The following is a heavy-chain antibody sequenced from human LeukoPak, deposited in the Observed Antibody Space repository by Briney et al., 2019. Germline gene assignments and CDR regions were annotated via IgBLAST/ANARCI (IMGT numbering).Heavy chain of an antibody. Sequence: PSETLSLTCGVFGVSINDYYWSWIRQSPGKGLEWIGEISHTEGTRYNPSLESRVTMSVGTSENQLSLKLIFVTAADTAVYYCARIRRGRSGSVCYNHWGLGTLVTVSS. CDR2: ISHTEGT. CDR1: GVSINDYY. CDR3: ARIRRGRSGSVCYNH. V-gene: IGHV4-34*01. D-gene: IGHD2-21*01. J-gene: IGHJ4*02.